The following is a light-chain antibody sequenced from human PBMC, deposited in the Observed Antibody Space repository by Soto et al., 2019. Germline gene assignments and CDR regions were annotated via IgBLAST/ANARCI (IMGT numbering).Light chain of an antibody. Sequence: EIVLTQYTGHLYLYLGAIVTLSCRASQSVSSRYLAWYKKKPGQAPRLLLYGAYSRATGIPDRLGGSSSGTDFVLSFGRMQPDDGSVDDGQLSNNWTWTLFLGTKVDIK. CDR1: QSVSSRY. CDR3: QLSNNWTWT. J-gene: IGKJ1*01. V-gene: IGKV3-20*01. CDR2: GAY.